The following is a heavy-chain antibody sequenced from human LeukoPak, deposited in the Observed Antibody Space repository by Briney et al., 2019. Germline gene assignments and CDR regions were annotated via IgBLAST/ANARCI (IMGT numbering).Heavy chain of an antibody. CDR2: IYYSRGT. CDR3: ARLLVGVITTHSGDC. Sequence: SSETLSLTCAVSSDSISNSAYHWGWIRQPPGRGLEWIGTIYYSRGTYYNPPLKSRVTISVDTSKNQFSLKLSSVTAADTAVYYCARLLVGVITTHSGDCWGQGTLVTVSS. CDR1: SDSISNSAYH. D-gene: IGHD3-22*01. V-gene: IGHV4-39*01. J-gene: IGHJ4*02.